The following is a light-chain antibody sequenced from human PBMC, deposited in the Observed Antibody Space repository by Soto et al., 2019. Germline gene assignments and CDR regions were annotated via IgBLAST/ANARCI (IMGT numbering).Light chain of an antibody. CDR3: QQFAGSPPWT. CDR1: QTFSSSY. J-gene: IGKJ1*01. V-gene: IGKV3-20*01. Sequence: EIVLTQSPGTLSLSAGERATLSCRASQTFSSSYLAWYQHKPGQAPRLLIYGASKRATGIPDRFSSSASGTDFILTISRLEPEDSAVYYCQQFAGSPPWTFGQGTKVEIK. CDR2: GAS.